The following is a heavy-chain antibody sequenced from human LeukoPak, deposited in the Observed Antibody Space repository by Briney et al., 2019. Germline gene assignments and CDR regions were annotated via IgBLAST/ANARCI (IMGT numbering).Heavy chain of an antibody. CDR2: IGGSGGST. CDR3: AKAGGMATILFYFDY. D-gene: IGHD5-24*01. J-gene: IGHJ4*02. CDR1: GIPFNNYA. V-gene: IGHV3-23*01. Sequence: GSPRPSLSASGIPFNNYALSWVRPASRKGLEGGSAIGGSGGSTYYADSVKGRFTISRDNSKNTLYLQMNSLRAEDTAVYYCAKAGGMATILFYFDYWGQGTLVTVSS.